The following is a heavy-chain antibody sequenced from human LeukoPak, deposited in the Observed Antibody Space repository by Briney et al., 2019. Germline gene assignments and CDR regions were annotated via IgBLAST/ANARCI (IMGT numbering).Heavy chain of an antibody. CDR1: GFTFSGYW. D-gene: IGHD6-13*01. CDR2: INSDGSGA. CDR3: TRDFYSSSWD. J-gene: IGHJ1*01. Sequence: GGSLRLSCAVSGFTFSGYWMNWVRQAPGKGLVWVSRINSDGSGATYADSVKGRFTISRDNAKKMLFLQMNSLRAEDTAVYYCTRDFYSSSWDWGQGTLVTVSS. V-gene: IGHV3-74*01.